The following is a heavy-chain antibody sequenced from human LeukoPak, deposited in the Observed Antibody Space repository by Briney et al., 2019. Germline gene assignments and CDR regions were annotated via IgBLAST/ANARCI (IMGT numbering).Heavy chain of an antibody. CDR2: IYYSGST. Sequence: SETLSLTCTVSGGSISSHYWSWIRQPPGKGLEWIGYIYYSGSTNYNPSLKSRVTISVDTSKNQFSLKLSSVTAADTAVYYCAREGALEGIDYWGQGTLVTVPS. CDR3: AREGALEGIDY. J-gene: IGHJ4*02. V-gene: IGHV4-59*11. CDR1: GGSISSHY. D-gene: IGHD1-26*01.